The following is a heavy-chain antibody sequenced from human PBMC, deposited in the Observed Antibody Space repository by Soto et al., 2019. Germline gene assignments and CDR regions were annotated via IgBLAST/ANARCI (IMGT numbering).Heavy chain of an antibody. CDR1: GDSISRGGNY. D-gene: IGHD3-10*01. Sequence: QVKLKGPGPGKGKPYKTLSLTCIFSGDSISRGGNYWSWIPHPPGKGLEGIGYIYHSGDTYYNPSLKSRLTISLDRSQNHFSLKLTSVTAADTALYYCARARIIKQPSPTPTPLQFDSWGQGTLVTVSS. V-gene: IGHV4-31*03. CDR2: IYHSGDT. CDR3: ARARIIKQPSPTPTPLQFDS. J-gene: IGHJ4*02.